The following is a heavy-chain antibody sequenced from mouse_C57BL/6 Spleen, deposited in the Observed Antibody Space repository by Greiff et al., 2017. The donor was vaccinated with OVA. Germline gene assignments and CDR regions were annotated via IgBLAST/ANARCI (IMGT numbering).Heavy chain of an antibody. J-gene: IGHJ3*01. CDR3: ARWDDYDWFAY. D-gene: IGHD2-4*01. Sequence: QVQLQQSGAELVKPGASVKMSCKASGYTFTSYWITWVKQRPGQGLAWIGDIYPGSGSTNYNEKFKSKATLTVDTSSSTAYMQLSSLTSEDSAVYYCARWDDYDWFAYWGQGTLVTVSA. V-gene: IGHV1-55*01. CDR2: IYPGSGST. CDR1: GYTFTSYW.